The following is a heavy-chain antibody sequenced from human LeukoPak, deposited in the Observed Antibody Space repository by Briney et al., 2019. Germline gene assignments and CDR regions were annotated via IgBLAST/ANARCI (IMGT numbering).Heavy chain of an antibody. D-gene: IGHD3-3*01. Sequence: SETLSLTCTVSGGSISSYYWSWIRQPPGKGLEWIGYIYYSGSTHYTPSLKSRVTISVDTSKNQFSLKLSSVTAADTAVYYCAREGYDFWSGHLPLDVWGQGTTVTVSS. J-gene: IGHJ6*02. CDR3: AREGYDFWSGHLPLDV. CDR1: GGSISSYY. CDR2: IYYSGST. V-gene: IGHV4-59*01.